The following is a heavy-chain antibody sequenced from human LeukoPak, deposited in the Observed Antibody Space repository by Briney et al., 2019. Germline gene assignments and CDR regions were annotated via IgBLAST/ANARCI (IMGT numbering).Heavy chain of an antibody. D-gene: IGHD3-10*01. CDR1: GFTFSSYW. J-gene: IGHJ6*03. V-gene: IGHV3-74*01. CDR2: INTDGSST. CDR3: ARALVRGVTVYYYYMDV. Sequence: GGSLRLSCAASGFTFSSYWMHWVRQAPGKGLVWVSRINTDGSSTSYADSVKGRFTISRDNAKNTLYLQMNSLRAEDTAVYYCARALVRGVTVYYYYMDVWGKGTTVTVSS.